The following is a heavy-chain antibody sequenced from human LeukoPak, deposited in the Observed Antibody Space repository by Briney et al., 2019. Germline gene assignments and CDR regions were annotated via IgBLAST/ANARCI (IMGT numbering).Heavy chain of an antibody. CDR3: ARDGSGYYLFHY. V-gene: IGHV4-31*03. CDR2: IYHSGRT. D-gene: IGHD3-22*01. CDR1: VDSLSSRCYY. J-gene: IGHJ4*02. Sequence: SDTLSLTCTVSVDSLSSRCYYCIWIRQRPAGDLEGIGCIYHSGRTYYNPSLKSRVPISVDTSKNQFSLKLSSVTAADTAVYYCARDGSGYYLFHYWGQGTLVTVSS.